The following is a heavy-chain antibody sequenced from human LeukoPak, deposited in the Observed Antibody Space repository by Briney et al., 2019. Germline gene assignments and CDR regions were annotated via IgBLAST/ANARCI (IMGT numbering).Heavy chain of an antibody. CDR3: ARGTSGWYGRDDAFDI. CDR2: IIPIFGTA. J-gene: IGHJ3*02. V-gene: IGHV1-69*05. CDR1: GGTFSSYT. D-gene: IGHD6-19*01. Sequence: GSSVKVSCKASGGTFSSYTISWVRQAPGQGLEWMGRIIPIFGTANYAQKFQGRVTITTDESTSTAYMELSSLRSEDTAVYYCARGTSGWYGRDDAFDIWGQGTMVTVSS.